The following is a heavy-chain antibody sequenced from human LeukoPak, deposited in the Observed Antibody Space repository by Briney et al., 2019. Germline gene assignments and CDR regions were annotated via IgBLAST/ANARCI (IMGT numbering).Heavy chain of an antibody. D-gene: IGHD6-13*01. CDR1: GGTFSSYA. V-gene: IGHV1-69*04. CDR3: ARDKGHAAAASLYYFDY. J-gene: IGHJ4*02. Sequence: SVKVSCKASGGTFSSYAISWVRQAPGQGLEWMGRIIPILGIANYAQKFQGRVTITADKFTSTAYMELSSLRSEDTAVYYCARDKGHAAAASLYYFDYWGQGTLVTVSS. CDR2: IIPILGIA.